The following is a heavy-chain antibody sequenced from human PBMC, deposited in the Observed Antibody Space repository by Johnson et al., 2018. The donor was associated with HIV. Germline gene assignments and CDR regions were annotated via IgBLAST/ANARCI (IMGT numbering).Heavy chain of an antibody. CDR3: AKGNGHDTFDI. V-gene: IGHV3-33*06. J-gene: IGHJ3*02. Sequence: VQLVESGGGVVQPGGSLRLSCVVSGFTFSSYGMHWVRQAPGKGLEWVAVIWFDGSNKYSADSVKGRFTISRDNTKNTLNMQLNSLRAEDTAVYYCAKGNGHDTFDIWGQGTIVTVSS. CDR2: IWFDGSNK. CDR1: GFTFSSYG.